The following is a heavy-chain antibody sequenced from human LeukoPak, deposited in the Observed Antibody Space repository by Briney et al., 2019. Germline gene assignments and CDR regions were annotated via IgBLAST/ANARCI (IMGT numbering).Heavy chain of an antibody. J-gene: IGHJ4*02. Sequence: SETLSLTCTVSGGSISSYFWSWIRQAPGKGLEWIGSIYHSGSTYYNPSLKSRVTISVDTSKNQFSLKLSSVTAADTAVYYCARKYCSSTSCYDGEYYFDYWGQGTLVTVSS. CDR3: ARKYCSSTSCYDGEYYFDY. D-gene: IGHD2-2*01. V-gene: IGHV4-59*05. CDR1: GGSISSYF. CDR2: IYHSGST.